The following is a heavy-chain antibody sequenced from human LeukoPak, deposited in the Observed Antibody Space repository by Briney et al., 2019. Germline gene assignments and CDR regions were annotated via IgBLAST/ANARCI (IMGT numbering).Heavy chain of an antibody. CDR1: GYTLTTFG. D-gene: IGHD3-10*01. CDR2: ISAYNGDT. CDR3: APGTMRFDH. Sequence: ASVKVSCKASGYTLTTFGISWVRQAPGQGLEWMGWISAYNGDTNYAQNLQGRVTMTTVTSTSTAYMELRSLRSDDTAVYYCAPGTMRFDHWGQGTLVTVSS. J-gene: IGHJ4*02. V-gene: IGHV1-18*01.